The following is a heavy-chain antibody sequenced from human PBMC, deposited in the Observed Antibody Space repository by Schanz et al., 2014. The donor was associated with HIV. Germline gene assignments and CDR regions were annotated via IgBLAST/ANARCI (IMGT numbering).Heavy chain of an antibody. CDR2: INPNEGDT. Sequence: QVQLVQSGAEVKKPGTSVKVSCEASGYTFTSSDINWVRQAPGQGLEWMGWINPNEGDTKFAQKFRGRVTMTRDPSISTAYMELTRLRYDDTAVYYCAKSRFQLHWFDSWGQGTLVTVSS. CDR3: AKSRFQLHWFDS. V-gene: IGHV1-2*02. J-gene: IGHJ5*01. CDR1: GYTFTSSD. D-gene: IGHD2-2*01.